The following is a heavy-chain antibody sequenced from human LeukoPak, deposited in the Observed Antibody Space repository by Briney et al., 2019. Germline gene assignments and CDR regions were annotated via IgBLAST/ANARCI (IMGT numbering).Heavy chain of an antibody. V-gene: IGHV3-21*01. Sequence: GGSLRLSCAASGFTFSTYTMNWVRQAPGKGLEWVSSMSHSNHYIYYADSVKGRFTISRDNAKNSLSLQMNSLRAEDTAVYYCARDSEGYQLLKGFDYWGLGTLVTVSS. CDR3: ARDSEGYQLLKGFDY. J-gene: IGHJ4*02. D-gene: IGHD2-2*01. CDR1: GFTFSTYT. CDR2: MSHSNHYI.